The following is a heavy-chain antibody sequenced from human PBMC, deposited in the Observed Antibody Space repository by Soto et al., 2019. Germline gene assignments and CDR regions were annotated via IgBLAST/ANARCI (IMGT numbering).Heavy chain of an antibody. V-gene: IGHV3-30-3*01. CDR2: ISYDGSNK. CDR3: ARDSVLVVVIAVADDNNWFDP. CDR1: GFTFSSYA. J-gene: IGHJ5*02. D-gene: IGHD6-19*01. Sequence: GGSLRLSCAASGFTFSSYAMHWVRQAPGKGLEWVAVISYDGSNKYYADSVKGRFTISKDNSKNTLYLQMNSLRAEDTAVYYCARDSVLVVVIAVADDNNWFDPWGQGTLVPVSS.